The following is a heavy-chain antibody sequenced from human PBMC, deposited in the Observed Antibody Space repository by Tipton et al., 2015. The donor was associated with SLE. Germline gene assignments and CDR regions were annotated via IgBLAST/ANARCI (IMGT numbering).Heavy chain of an antibody. V-gene: IGHV4-59*11. CDR1: GGSISYHY. CDR2: IYYSGRN. CDR3: ARGGCTGGVCYSDWFDP. J-gene: IGHJ5*02. D-gene: IGHD2-8*02. Sequence: TLSLTCTVSGGSISYHYWIWIRQPPGKGLEWIGYIYYSGRNSYNPSLKSRVTISVDTSKNQFSLKLSSVTAADTAVYYCARGGCTGGVCYSDWFDPWGQGGLVTVSS.